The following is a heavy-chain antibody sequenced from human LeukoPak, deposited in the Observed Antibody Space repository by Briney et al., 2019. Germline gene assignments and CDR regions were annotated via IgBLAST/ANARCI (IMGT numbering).Heavy chain of an antibody. CDR3: ARGWFGEQAFDI. CDR2: ISGSGSTI. J-gene: IGHJ3*02. D-gene: IGHD3-10*01. CDR1: GFTFSSYE. V-gene: IGHV3-48*03. Sequence: GGSLRLSCAASGFTFSSYEMNWVRQAPGKGLEWVSYISGSGSTIYYADSVKGRFTISRDNAKNSLYLQMNSLRAEDTAVYYCARGWFGEQAFDIWGQGTMVTVSS.